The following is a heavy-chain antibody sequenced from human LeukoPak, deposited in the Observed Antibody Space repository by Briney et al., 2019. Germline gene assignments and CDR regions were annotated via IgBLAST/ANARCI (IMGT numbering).Heavy chain of an antibody. D-gene: IGHD5-18*01. Sequence: PGGSLRLSCAASGFSFGSYAMSWVRQAAGKGLEWVSEICGSVSGSGDCTHYADSVKGRFTISRDNSKKTLYLQMNSLRAEDTAVYYCARDSGYSYGYAFDIWGQGTVVTVSS. J-gene: IGHJ3*02. CDR2: ICGSVSGSGDCT. CDR1: GFSFGSYA. V-gene: IGHV3-23*01. CDR3: ARDSGYSYGYAFDI.